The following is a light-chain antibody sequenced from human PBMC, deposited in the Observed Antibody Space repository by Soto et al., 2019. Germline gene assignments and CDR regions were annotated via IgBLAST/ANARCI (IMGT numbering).Light chain of an antibody. J-gene: IGKJ1*01. CDR1: QSVSDN. V-gene: IGKV3-15*01. Sequence: EILMTQSPVTLSVSPGERVTLSCRASQSVSDNLAWYQQKPGQAPSLLIYGAFTRATGVPARFSGAGSGTEFTLTISGLQSEDFALYYCQQYNDWPLTFGQGTKVEI. CDR2: GAF. CDR3: QQYNDWPLT.